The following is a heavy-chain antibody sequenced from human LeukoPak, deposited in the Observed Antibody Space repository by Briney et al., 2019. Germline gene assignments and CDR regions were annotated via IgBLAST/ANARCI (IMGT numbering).Heavy chain of an antibody. CDR2: IKDDGSHT. CDR1: GFTFSSHW. D-gene: IGHD6-25*01. V-gene: IGHV3-74*01. CDR3: ARGSGIITGIDE. J-gene: IGHJ4*02. Sequence: GGSLRLSCAASGFTFSSHWMHWVRQAPGKGLVWVSRIKDDGSHTNYADSVKGRFTISRGNAKNTLSLQMNSLRAEDTAVYYCARGSGIITGIDEWGQGTLVTVSS.